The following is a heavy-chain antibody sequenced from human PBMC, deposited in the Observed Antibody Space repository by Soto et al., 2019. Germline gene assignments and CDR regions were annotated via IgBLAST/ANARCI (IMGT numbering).Heavy chain of an antibody. Sequence: SETLSLTCTVSGGSISSYYWSWIRQPPGKGLEWIGYIYYSGSTNYNPSLKSRVTISVDTSKNQFSLKLSSVTAADTAVYYCARDTLWFGELQGWFDPWGQGTLVTVSS. CDR2: IYYSGST. CDR1: GGSISSYY. CDR3: ARDTLWFGELQGWFDP. D-gene: IGHD3-10*01. V-gene: IGHV4-59*01. J-gene: IGHJ5*02.